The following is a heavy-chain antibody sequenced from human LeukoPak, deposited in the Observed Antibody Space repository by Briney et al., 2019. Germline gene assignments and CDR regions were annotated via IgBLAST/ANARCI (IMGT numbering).Heavy chain of an antibody. CDR1: GGSISSGGYY. D-gene: IGHD3-16*01. V-gene: IGHV4-31*03. Sequence: ASETLSLTCTVSGGSISSGGYYWSWIRQHPGKGLEWIGYIYYSGSTYYNPSLKSRVTISVDTSKNQSSLKLSSVTVSDTAVYYYGREGGARRGGGAFDIWGQGTMVTVSS. J-gene: IGHJ3*02. CDR3: GREGGARRGGGAFDI. CDR2: IYYSGST.